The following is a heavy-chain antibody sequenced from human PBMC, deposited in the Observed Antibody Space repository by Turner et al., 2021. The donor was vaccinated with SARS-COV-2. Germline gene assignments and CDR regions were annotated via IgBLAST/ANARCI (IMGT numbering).Heavy chain of an antibody. D-gene: IGHD4-17*01. CDR3: ARGPVYGDYDSSYDYYGMDV. CDR2: ISYDGNNK. J-gene: IGHJ6*02. CDR1: GFSLSSCA. V-gene: IGHV3-30-3*01. Sequence: QVQLVVSGGGVVQPGWSLSPSCALSGFSLSSCAMPWVRQAPGKGLEWVAVISYDGNNKYYADSVKGRFTISRDNSKNTLYLQMNSLRAEDTAVYYCARGPVYGDYDSSYDYYGMDVWGQGTTVTVSS.